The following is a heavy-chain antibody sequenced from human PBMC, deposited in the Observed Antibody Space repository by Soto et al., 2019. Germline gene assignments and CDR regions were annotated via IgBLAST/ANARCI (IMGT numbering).Heavy chain of an antibody. Sequence: QVQLVQSGPEVKKPGSSVKVSCKASGDTFNSYVITWVRQAPGQGLEWLGGIITALGTTSYAQKFKDRLTITADEAATTDHMELSSLTSDDTAMYYCTRSYGYNFGGSLDICGQGTLATVSS. D-gene: IGHD5-18*01. CDR3: TRSYGYNFGGSLDI. V-gene: IGHV1-69*01. CDR1: GDTFNSYV. CDR2: IITALGTT. J-gene: IGHJ4*02.